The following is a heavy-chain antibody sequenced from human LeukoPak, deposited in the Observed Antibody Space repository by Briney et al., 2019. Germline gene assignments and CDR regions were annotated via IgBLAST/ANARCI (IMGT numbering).Heavy chain of an antibody. CDR3: AKSYDILTGSLDN. Sequence: GGSLRLSCAASGFTFSTYSMTWVRRAPGKGLEWVSAITGSGRTTYYADSVKGRFTISRDKSKNTVFLQMNTLRAEDTAVYYCAKSYDILTGSLDNWGQGTLVTVSS. CDR2: ITGSGRTT. CDR1: GFTFSTYS. V-gene: IGHV3-23*01. J-gene: IGHJ4*02. D-gene: IGHD3-9*01.